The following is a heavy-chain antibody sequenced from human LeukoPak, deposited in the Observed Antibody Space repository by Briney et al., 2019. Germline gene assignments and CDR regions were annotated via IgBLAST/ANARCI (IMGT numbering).Heavy chain of an antibody. V-gene: IGHV4-59*01. CDR2: IDYSGST. Sequence: SETLSLTCTVSSGSKYWTWIRQPPGKGLEWVGYIDYSGSTNYNPSLKSRVTISEDTSKKQFSLKLSSVTAADTAVYYCARGVVAAPTNFDYWGQGTLVTVSS. CDR1: SGSKY. J-gene: IGHJ4*02. D-gene: IGHD2-15*01. CDR3: ARGVVAAPTNFDY.